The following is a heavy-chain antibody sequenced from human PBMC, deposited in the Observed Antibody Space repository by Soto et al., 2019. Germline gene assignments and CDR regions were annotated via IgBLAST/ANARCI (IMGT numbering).Heavy chain of an antibody. V-gene: IGHV3-33*01. D-gene: IGHD6-19*01. CDR1: GFTFSSYG. CDR3: ARGSGWNYYYYYMDV. CDR2: IWYDGSNK. J-gene: IGHJ6*03. Sequence: GGSLRLSCAASGFTFSSYGMHWVRQAPGKGLEWVAVIWYDGSNKYYADSVKGRFTISRDNSKNTLYLQMNSLRAEDTAVYYCARGSGWNYYYYYMDVWGKGTTVTVSS.